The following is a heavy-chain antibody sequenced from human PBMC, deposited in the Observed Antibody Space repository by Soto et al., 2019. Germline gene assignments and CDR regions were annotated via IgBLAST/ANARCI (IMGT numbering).Heavy chain of an antibody. D-gene: IGHD6-19*01. CDR3: ARDRGYPYSSGWADACDS. CDR1: GYTFTGYY. J-gene: IGHJ3*02. Sequence: ASVKVSCKASGYTFTGYYMHWVRQAPGQGLERMGWINPNSGGTNYAQKFQGWVTMTRDTSISTAYMELSRLRSDDTAVYYCARDRGYPYSSGWADACDSWDQVTMVTVSS. CDR2: INPNSGGT. V-gene: IGHV1-2*04.